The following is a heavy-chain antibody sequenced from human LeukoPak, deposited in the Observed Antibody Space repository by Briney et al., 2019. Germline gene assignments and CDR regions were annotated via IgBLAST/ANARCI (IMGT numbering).Heavy chain of an antibody. CDR3: ARVRDDSSGYYPLDY. CDR2: IYYSGST. CDR1: GGSISSGGYY. D-gene: IGHD3-22*01. J-gene: IGHJ4*02. V-gene: IGHV4-31*03. Sequence: SETLSLTCTVSGGSISSGGYYWSWICQHPGKGLEWIGYIYYSGSTYYNPSLKSRVTISVDTSKNQFSLKLSSVTAADTAVYYCARVRDDSSGYYPLDYWGQGTLVTVSS.